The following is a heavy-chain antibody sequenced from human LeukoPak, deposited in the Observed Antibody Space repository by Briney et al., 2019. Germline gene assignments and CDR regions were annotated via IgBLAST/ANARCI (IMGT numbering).Heavy chain of an antibody. CDR3: ARIWFGELYLDY. D-gene: IGHD3-10*01. V-gene: IGHV5-10-1*01. CDR2: IDPSDSYT. CDR1: GYSFTSYW. J-gene: IGHJ4*02. Sequence: GESLKISFKGSGYSFTSYWISWVRQMPGKGLEWMGRIDPSDSYTNYSPSFQGHVTISADKSISTAYLQWSSLKASDTAMYYCARIWFGELYLDYWGQGTLVTVSS.